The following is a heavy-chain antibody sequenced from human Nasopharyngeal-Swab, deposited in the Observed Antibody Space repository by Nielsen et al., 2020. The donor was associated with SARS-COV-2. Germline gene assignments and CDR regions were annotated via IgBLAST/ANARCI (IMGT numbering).Heavy chain of an antibody. J-gene: IGHJ4*02. D-gene: IGHD6-6*01. Sequence: GESLKISCAASGFTFSSYSMNWVRQAPGKGLEWVSYISSSSTYTDYADSVKGRFTISRDNAKNSLYLQMNSLRAEDTAVYYCARRWSSSSGFDYWGQGTLVTVSS. CDR1: GFTFSSYS. CDR2: ISSSSTYT. CDR3: ARRWSSSSGFDY. V-gene: IGHV3-21*04.